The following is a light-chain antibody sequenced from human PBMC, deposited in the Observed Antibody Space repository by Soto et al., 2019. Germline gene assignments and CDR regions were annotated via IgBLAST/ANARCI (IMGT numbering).Light chain of an antibody. J-gene: IGKJ1*01. CDR1: QSISTW. Sequence: DIQMTQSPSTLSASVGDRVTITCRGSQSISTWLAWYQQKVGKAPKLLIYKASTLKSGVPSRFSGSGSGTEFTLTISSLQPDDFATYYCQHYNSYSEAFGQGTKVDIK. V-gene: IGKV1-5*03. CDR2: KAS. CDR3: QHYNSYSEA.